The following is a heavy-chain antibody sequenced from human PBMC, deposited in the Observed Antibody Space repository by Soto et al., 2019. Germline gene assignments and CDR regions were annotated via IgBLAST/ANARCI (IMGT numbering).Heavy chain of an antibody. CDR2: IYTSGST. Sequence: QVQLQESGPGLVKPSETLSLTCTVSGGSISSYYWSWIRQPAGKGLEWIGRIYTSGSTNYNPSLKSRVTMSVDTSKNQFSLKLSSVTAADTAVYYCARDQGHIAAAPRDFDPWGQGTLVTVSS. J-gene: IGHJ5*02. V-gene: IGHV4-4*07. CDR3: ARDQGHIAAAPRDFDP. CDR1: GGSISSYY. D-gene: IGHD6-13*01.